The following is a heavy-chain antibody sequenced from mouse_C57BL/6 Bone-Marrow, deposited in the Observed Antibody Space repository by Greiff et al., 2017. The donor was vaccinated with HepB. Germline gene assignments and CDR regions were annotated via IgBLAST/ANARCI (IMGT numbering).Heavy chain of an antibody. D-gene: IGHD1-1*01. CDR1: GYTFTTYP. Sequence: VKLQESGAELVKPGASVKMSCKASGYTFTTYPIEWMKQNHGKSLEWIGNFHPYNDDTKYNEKFKGKATLTVEKSSSTVYLELSRLTSDDSAVYYCAIIYYYGSSYAMDYWGQGTSVTVSS. V-gene: IGHV1-47*01. CDR2: FHPYNDDT. J-gene: IGHJ4*01. CDR3: AIIYYYGSSYAMDY.